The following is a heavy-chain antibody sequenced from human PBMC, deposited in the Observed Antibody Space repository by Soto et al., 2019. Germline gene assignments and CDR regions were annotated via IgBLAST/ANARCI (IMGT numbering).Heavy chain of an antibody. CDR1: GFTFNTYA. Sequence: QVQLVESGGGVVQPGTSLRLSCAASGFTFNTYAMHWVRQAPGKGLEWLAVISYDGSNKYYADSVKGRFTISRDNSKNTLYLQTNSQRAQDTAVYHCARVAPNYFLYNYSIDVWVKGTTVTVSS. CDR3: ARVAPNYFLYNYSIDV. D-gene: IGHD3-9*01. CDR2: ISYDGSNK. J-gene: IGHJ6*03. V-gene: IGHV3-30*03.